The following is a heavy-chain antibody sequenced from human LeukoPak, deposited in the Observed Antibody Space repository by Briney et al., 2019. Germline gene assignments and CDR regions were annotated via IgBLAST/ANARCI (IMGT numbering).Heavy chain of an antibody. CDR1: GYSLTELS. CDR3: ARVGDSSGYYYGRTYYFDY. V-gene: IGHV1-24*01. D-gene: IGHD3-22*01. Sequence: ASVKVPCKVSGYSLTELSIHWVRQAPGKGLEWMGGFDPEDSETIYAQKFQGRVTITADESTSTAYMELSRLRSEDTAVYYCARVGDSSGYYYGRTYYFDYWGQGTLVTVSS. J-gene: IGHJ4*02. CDR2: FDPEDSET.